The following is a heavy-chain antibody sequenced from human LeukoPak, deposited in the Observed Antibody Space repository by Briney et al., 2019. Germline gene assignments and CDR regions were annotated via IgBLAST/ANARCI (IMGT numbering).Heavy chain of an antibody. CDR2: IYYSGST. CDR1: GGSISSHY. CDR3: VRSRGYFYY. J-gene: IGHJ4*02. D-gene: IGHD6-13*01. V-gene: IGHV4-59*11. Sequence: SETLSLTCTVSGGSISSHYWSWIGQPPGKGLEWIGYIYYSGSTNYSPSLKSRVTISVDTSKNQFSLKLSSVTAADTALYSCVRSRGYFYYWGQGTLVTVSS.